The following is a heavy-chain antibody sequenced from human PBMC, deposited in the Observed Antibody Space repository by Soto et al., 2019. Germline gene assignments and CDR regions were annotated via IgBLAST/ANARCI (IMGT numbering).Heavy chain of an antibody. CDR1: SGSISSSNW. D-gene: IGHD3-9*01. J-gene: IGHJ4*02. CDR3: ASHLVMTGTRGFDH. V-gene: IGHV4-4*02. CDR2: IAHTENT. Sequence: QVQLQESGPGLVKPSGTLSLTCAVSSGSISSSNWWSWVRQPPGKGLEWIGEIAHTENTNYNPSLKSRVTISVDKSKNQFSLRLTSVTAADTAVYYCASHLVMTGTRGFDHWGQGPLVTVSS.